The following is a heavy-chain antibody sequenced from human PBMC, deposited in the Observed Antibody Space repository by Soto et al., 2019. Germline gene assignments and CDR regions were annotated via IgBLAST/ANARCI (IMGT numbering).Heavy chain of an antibody. Sequence: ASVKVSCKASGYTFTSYGISWVRQAPGQGLEWMGWISAYNGNTNYAQKLQGRVTMNTDTSTSTAYMKLRSLRSDDTAVYYCASMYCSGRKLSSGYCMDVWGQGTTVTVSS. D-gene: IGHD3-10*01. V-gene: IGHV1-18*04. CDR2: ISAYNGNT. J-gene: IGHJ6*02. CDR1: GYTFTSYG. CDR3: ASMYCSGRKLSSGYCMDV.